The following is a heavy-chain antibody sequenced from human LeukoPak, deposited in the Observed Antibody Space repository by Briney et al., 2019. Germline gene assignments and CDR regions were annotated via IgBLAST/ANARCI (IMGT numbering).Heavy chain of an antibody. V-gene: IGHV3-30*18. Sequence: GGSLRLSCAASGFTFSSYGMHWVRQAPGKGLEWVAVISYDGSNKYYADSVKGRFTISRDNSKNTLYLQMNSLRAEDTAVYYCAKVRSGGYARLAYWGQGTLVTVSS. D-gene: IGHD5-12*01. J-gene: IGHJ4*02. CDR3: AKVRSGGYARLAY. CDR2: ISYDGSNK. CDR1: GFTFSSYG.